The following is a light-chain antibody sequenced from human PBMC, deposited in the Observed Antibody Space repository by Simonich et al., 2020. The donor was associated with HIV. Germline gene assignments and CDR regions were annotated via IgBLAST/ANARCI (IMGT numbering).Light chain of an antibody. CDR3: QQYDNLPLT. Sequence: DIQMTPSPSSLSASVCDRVTITCQAPQDISNYLNWSQQKPGKAPKLLIYDASNLETGVPSRFSGSGSGTDFTFTISSLQPEDIATYYCQQYDNLPLTFGGGTKVEIK. CDR1: QDISNY. CDR2: DAS. J-gene: IGKJ4*01. V-gene: IGKV1-33*01.